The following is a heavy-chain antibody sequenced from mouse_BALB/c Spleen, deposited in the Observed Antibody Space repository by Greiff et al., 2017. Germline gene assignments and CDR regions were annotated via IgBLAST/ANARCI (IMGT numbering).Heavy chain of an antibody. V-gene: IGHV1-54*01. Sequence: QVQLQQSGAELERPGTSVKVSCKASGYAFTNYLIEWVKQRPGQGLEWIGVINPGSGGTNYNEKFKGKATLTADKSSSTAYMQLSSLTSDDSAVYFCARRGTTALDYWGQGTTLTVSS. J-gene: IGHJ2*01. CDR1: GYAFTNYL. CDR3: ARRGTTALDY. D-gene: IGHD1-2*01. CDR2: INPGSGGT.